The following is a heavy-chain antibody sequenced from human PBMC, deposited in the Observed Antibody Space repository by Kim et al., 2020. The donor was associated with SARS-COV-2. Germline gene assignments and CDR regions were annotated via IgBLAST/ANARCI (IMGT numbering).Heavy chain of an antibody. CDR3: ARERVTRHIAFDI. J-gene: IGHJ3*02. D-gene: IGHD2-21*02. Sequence: YEQKFQGRVTVTTDEYTSTAYMELSSLRSEDTAVYYCARERVTRHIAFDIWGQGTMVTVSS. V-gene: IGHV1-69*05.